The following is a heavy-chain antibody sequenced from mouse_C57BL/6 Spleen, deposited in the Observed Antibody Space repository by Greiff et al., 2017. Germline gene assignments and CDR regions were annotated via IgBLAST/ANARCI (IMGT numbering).Heavy chain of an antibody. CDR1: GYTFTSYW. D-gene: IGHD2-1*01. CDR3: ARRENGNYDYAMDY. CDR2: IDPSDSYT. J-gene: IGHJ4*01. Sequence: QVHVKQPGAELVRPGTSVKLSCKASGYTFTSYWMHWVKQRPGQGLEWIGVIDPSDSYTNYNQKFKGKATLTLDTSSSTAYMQLSSLTSEDSAVYYCARRENGNYDYAMDYWGQGTSVTVSS. V-gene: IGHV1-59*01.